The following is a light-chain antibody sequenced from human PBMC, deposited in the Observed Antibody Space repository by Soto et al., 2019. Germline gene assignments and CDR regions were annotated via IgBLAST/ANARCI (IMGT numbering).Light chain of an antibody. J-gene: IGLJ1*01. CDR2: NNN. CDR1: SSNIGTHT. CDR3: AAWDDSLNGYV. V-gene: IGLV1-44*01. Sequence: SVLTQPPSASGTPGQRVTISCSGSSSNIGTHTVNWYQQLPGTAPKLLIYNNNQRPSGVPDRFSGSKSGTSASLAISGLQSEDEADYYCAAWDDSLNGYVFGTGTKLTVL.